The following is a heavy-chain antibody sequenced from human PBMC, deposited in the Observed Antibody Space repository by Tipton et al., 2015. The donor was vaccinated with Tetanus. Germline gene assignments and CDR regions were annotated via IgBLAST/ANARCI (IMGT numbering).Heavy chain of an antibody. J-gene: IGHJ3*02. CDR1: GFTFSSYA. CDR2: ISGSGGST. CDR3: AKDFRVVVTDVGAFDI. Sequence: SLRLSCAASGFTFSSYAMSWARQAPGKGLEWVSAISGSGGSTYYADSVKGRFTISRDNSKNTLYLQMNSLRAEDTAVYYCAKDFRVVVTDVGAFDIWGQGTMVTVSS. V-gene: IGHV3-23*01. D-gene: IGHD2-21*02.